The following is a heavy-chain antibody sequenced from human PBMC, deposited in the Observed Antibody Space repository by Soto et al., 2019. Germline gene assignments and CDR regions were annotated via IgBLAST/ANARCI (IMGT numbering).Heavy chain of an antibody. CDR2: IYHSGST. V-gene: IGHV4-30-2*01. CDR1: GDSISSTGYS. CDR3: ARVPDV. Sequence: PSETLSLSCTVSGDSISSTGYSWSWMRQPPGKGLEWIGYIYHSGSTYYNPSLKSRVTISVDRSKNQFSLKLSSVTAADTAVYYCARVPDVWGQGTTVTVSS. J-gene: IGHJ6*02.